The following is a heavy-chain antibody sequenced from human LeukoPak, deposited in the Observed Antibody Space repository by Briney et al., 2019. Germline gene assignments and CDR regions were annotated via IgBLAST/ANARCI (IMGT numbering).Heavy chain of an antibody. CDR3: ARDEYGGGDPTDNYYYYMDV. Sequence: GGSLRLSCAASGFTFSSYSMNWVRQAPGKGLEWVSSISSSSSYIYYADSVKGRFTISRDNAKNSLYLQMNSLRAEDTAVYYCARDEYGGGDPTDNYYYYMDVWGKGTTVTVSS. V-gene: IGHV3-21*01. CDR1: GFTFSSYS. D-gene: IGHD2-21*02. CDR2: ISSSSSYI. J-gene: IGHJ6*03.